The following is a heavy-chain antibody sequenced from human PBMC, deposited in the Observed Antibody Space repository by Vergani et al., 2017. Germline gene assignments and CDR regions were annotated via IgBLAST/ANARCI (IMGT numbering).Heavy chain of an antibody. CDR1: GFTFDAYA. CDR2: ISWNSGSI. J-gene: IGHJ2*01. CDR3: VKDIAASGNYWYFDL. V-gene: IGHV3-9*01. D-gene: IGHD6-13*01. Sequence: EVQLVESGGGLVQPGRSLRLSCAASGFTFDAYAMHWVRQAPGKGLEWVSGISWNSGSIGYADSVKGRFTISRDNAKNSLYLQMNSLRAEDTALYYCVKDIAASGNYWYFDLWGRGTLVTVSS.